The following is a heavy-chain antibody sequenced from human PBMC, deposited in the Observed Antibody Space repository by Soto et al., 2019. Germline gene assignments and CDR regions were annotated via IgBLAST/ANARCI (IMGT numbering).Heavy chain of an antibody. Sequence: SETLSLTCAVSGGSISSSNWWSWVRQPPGKGLEWIGEIYHSGSTNYNPSLKSRVTISVDKSKNQFSLKLSSVTAADTAEYYCARRSSSSNYYYYYYGMDVWGQGTTVP. CDR3: ARRSSSSNYYYYYYGMDV. CDR1: GGSISSSNW. CDR2: IYHSGST. J-gene: IGHJ6*02. V-gene: IGHV4-4*02. D-gene: IGHD6-6*01.